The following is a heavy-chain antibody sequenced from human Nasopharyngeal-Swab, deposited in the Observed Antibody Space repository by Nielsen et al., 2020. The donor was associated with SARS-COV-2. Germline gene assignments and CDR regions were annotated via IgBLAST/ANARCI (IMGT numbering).Heavy chain of an antibody. CDR2: ISSSGSTI. D-gene: IGHD5-12*01. V-gene: IGHV3-48*03. CDR1: GFTFSSYE. Sequence: SCAASGFTFSSYEMNWVRQAPGKGLEWVSYISSSGSTIYYADSVKGRFTISRDNAKNSLYLQMNSLRAEDTAVYYCARVSGYSGYDFYNWFDPWGQGTLVTVSS. CDR3: ARVSGYSGYDFYNWFDP. J-gene: IGHJ5*02.